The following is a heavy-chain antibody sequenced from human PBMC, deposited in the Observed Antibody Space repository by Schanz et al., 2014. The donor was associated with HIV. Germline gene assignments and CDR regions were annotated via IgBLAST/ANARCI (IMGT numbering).Heavy chain of an antibody. CDR3: AKGASPYHDSSGFYPDY. CDR2: IGHDGTYN. D-gene: IGHD3-22*01. V-gene: IGHV3-30*02. J-gene: IGHJ4*02. Sequence: QVHLVESGGGVVQPGGSLRLSCAASGFGFQMYGMHWVRQAPGKGLEWVSVIGHDGTYNVYTDSVKGRFTVSRDNSKNTLYLQMNSLRTEDTALYYCAKGASPYHDSSGFYPDYWSQGTLVTVSS. CDR1: GFGFQMYG.